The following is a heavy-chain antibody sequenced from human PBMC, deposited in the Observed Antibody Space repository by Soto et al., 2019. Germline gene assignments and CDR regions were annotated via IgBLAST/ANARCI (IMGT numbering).Heavy chain of an antibody. CDR3: ARDRRYYGMDV. V-gene: IGHV4-30-2*01. J-gene: IGHJ6*02. CDR2: IYHSGST. Sequence: ASETLSLTCAVSGGSISSGGYSWSWIRQPPGKGLEWIGYIYHSGSTYYNPSLKSRVTISVDRSKNQFSLKLSSVTAADTAVYYCARDRRYYGMDVWGQGTTVTVSS. CDR1: GGSISSGGYS.